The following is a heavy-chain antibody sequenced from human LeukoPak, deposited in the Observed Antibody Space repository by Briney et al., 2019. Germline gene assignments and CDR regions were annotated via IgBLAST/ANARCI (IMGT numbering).Heavy chain of an antibody. CDR3: AKVTRIYDSSGYYYYFDY. V-gene: IGHV3-23*01. J-gene: IGHJ4*02. Sequence: GGSLRLSCAASGFTFSSYAMSWVRQAPGKGLEWVSAISGSGGSTYYADSVKGRLTISRDNSKNTLYLQMNSLRAEDTAVYYCAKVTRIYDSSGYYYYFDYWGQGTLVTVSS. CDR1: GFTFSSYA. CDR2: ISGSGGST. D-gene: IGHD3-22*01.